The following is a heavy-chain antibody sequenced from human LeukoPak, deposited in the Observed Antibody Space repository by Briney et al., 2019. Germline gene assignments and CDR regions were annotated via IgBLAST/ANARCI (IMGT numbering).Heavy chain of an antibody. CDR2: ISGSGGNT. CDR1: GFSFSIYG. V-gene: IGHV3-23*01. Sequence: SGGSLRLSCEAPGFSFSIYGMSWVRQAPGKGLEWVSGISGSGGNTYYAEALTGRFTVSRDNSKNTLYLQMNSLRAEDTALYYCAKGGLRGGTYNDDFWGQGTLVTVSS. D-gene: IGHD3-16*01. CDR3: AKGGLRGGTYNDDF. J-gene: IGHJ4*02.